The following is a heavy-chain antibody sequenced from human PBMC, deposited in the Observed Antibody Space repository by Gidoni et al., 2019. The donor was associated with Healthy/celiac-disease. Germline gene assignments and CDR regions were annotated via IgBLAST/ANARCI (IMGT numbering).Heavy chain of an antibody. D-gene: IGHD2-15*01. J-gene: IGHJ5*02. CDR2: TYYRSKWYN. V-gene: IGHV6-1*01. CDR1: GDSVSSNSAA. CDR3: ARDRGPVVMSSTNWFDP. Sequence: QVQLQQSGQGLVKPSQTLSLTCAISGDSVSSNSAAWNWIRQSPSRGLEWLGRTYYRSKWYNDYAVSVKSRITINPDTSKNQFSLQLNSVTPEDTAVYYCARDRGPVVMSSTNWFDPWGQGTLVTVSS.